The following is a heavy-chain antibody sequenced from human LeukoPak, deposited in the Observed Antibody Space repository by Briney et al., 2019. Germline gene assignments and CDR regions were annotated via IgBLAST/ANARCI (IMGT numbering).Heavy chain of an antibody. D-gene: IGHD4-17*01. V-gene: IGHV1-18*01. Sequence: APVKVSCKASGGTFSSYAISWVRQAPGQGLEWMGWISAYNGNTNYAQKLQGRVTMTTDTSTSTAYMELRSLRSDDTAVYYCARMGTTVTTSYYYGMDVWGQGTTVTVSS. CDR2: ISAYNGNT. J-gene: IGHJ6*02. CDR1: GGTFSSYA. CDR3: ARMGTTVTTSYYYGMDV.